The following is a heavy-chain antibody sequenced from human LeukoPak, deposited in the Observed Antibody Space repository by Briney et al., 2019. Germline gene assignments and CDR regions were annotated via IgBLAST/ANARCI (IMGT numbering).Heavy chain of an antibody. CDR2: VHHTGRA. CDR1: GDSISGSNYP. CDR3: ARETDA. J-gene: IGHJ5*02. Sequence: SETLSLTCTVSGDSISGSNYPWGWIRQPPGKGLEWLGTVHHTGRAFYNPSLRGRTTVSVDTSKNQFSLKLTSVTAADTAVYYCARETDAWGQGTLVTVSS. V-gene: IGHV4-39*07.